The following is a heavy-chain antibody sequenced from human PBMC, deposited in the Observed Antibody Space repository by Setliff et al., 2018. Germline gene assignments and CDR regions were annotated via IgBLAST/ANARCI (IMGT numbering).Heavy chain of an antibody. CDR3: ARAHTWSLPNDNSGYPGWFDP. CDR1: GGSINSGVYY. D-gene: IGHD3-22*01. V-gene: IGHV4-39*02. J-gene: IGHJ5*02. CDR2: IHHSGKA. Sequence: TLSLTCTVSGGSINSGVYYWGWIRQPPGKGLEWIVNIHHSGKAYYNPSLKSRVTMSVDTSKNHVSLKLSSVTAADTAVYYCARAHTWSLPNDNSGYPGWFDPWGQGTLVTVSS.